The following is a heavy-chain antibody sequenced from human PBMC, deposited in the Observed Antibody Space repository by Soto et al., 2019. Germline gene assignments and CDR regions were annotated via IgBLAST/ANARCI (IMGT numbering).Heavy chain of an antibody. J-gene: IGHJ3*02. V-gene: IGHV3-64*01. Sequence: EVQLVESGGGLVQPGGSLRLSCAASGFTFSSYAMHWVRQAPGKGLEYVSAISSNGGSTYYANSVKGRFTISRDNSKNTLYLQMGSLRAEDMAVHYCARDGKDGYSDAFDIWGQGTMVTVSS. CDR1: GFTFSSYA. D-gene: IGHD5-12*01. CDR3: ARDGKDGYSDAFDI. CDR2: ISSNGGST.